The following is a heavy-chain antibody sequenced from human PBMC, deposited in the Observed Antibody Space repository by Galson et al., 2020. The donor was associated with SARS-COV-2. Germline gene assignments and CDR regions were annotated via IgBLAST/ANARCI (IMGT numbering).Heavy chain of an antibody. CDR2: INAGNGNT. CDR1: GYNFTSYA. V-gene: IGHV1-3*01. J-gene: IGHJ4*02. D-gene: IGHD6-13*01. Sequence: ASVKVSCKASGYNFTSYAMHWVRQAPGQRLEWMGWINAGNGNTKYSQKFQGRVTITRDTSASTAYMELSSLRSEDTAVYYCARGLAAAGFEGYYFDYCGQGTLVTVSS. CDR3: ARGLAAAGFEGYYFDY.